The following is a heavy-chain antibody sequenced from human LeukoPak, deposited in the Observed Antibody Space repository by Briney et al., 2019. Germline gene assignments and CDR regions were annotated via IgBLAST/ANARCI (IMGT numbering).Heavy chain of an antibody. V-gene: IGHV4-39*07. D-gene: IGHD3-22*01. CDR1: GGSISSSSYY. CDR3: ARYYYDRSGTVFDY. J-gene: IGHJ4*01. Sequence: SETLSLTCTVSGGSISSSSYYWGWIRQPPGKGLEWIGRIYTSGSTNYNPSLKSRVTISVDTSKNQFSLKLTSVTAADTAVYYCARYYYDRSGTVFDYWGQGTLVTVSS. CDR2: IYTSGST.